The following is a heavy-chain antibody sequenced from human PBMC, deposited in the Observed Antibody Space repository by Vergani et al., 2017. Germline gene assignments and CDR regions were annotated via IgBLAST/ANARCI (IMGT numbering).Heavy chain of an antibody. J-gene: IGHJ6*02. Sequence: QVQVVQSGAEVKKPGSSVKVSCKASGGIFNDYGFSWVRQAPGQGLEWMGGTIPAFGSINYAQKFQDRVSMIADASTRTVYMELRSLRAEDTAVYYCVGRELYARDHYGVDVLGRGATVTVSS. V-gene: IGHV1-69*12. CDR2: TIPAFGSI. D-gene: IGHD2-2*01. CDR3: VGRELYARDHYGVDV. CDR1: GGIFNDYG.